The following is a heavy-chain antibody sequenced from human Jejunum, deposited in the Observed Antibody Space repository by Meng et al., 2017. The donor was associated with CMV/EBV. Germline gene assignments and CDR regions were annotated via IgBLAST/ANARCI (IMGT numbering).Heavy chain of an antibody. CDR2: IYHSGRT. CDR3: TTLYGDSIS. D-gene: IGHD4-17*01. J-gene: IGHJ4*02. Sequence: QWHLQESGPGLGKPSGTLSLTCDVSGGSIRNDQCWSWGRQAQGKGLEWIGEIYHSGRTNYNPSVKSRVSMSVDKSQNHFSLRLSSVTAADTAVYYCTTLYGDSISWGQGTLVTVSS. V-gene: IGHV4-4*02. CDR1: GGSIRNDQC.